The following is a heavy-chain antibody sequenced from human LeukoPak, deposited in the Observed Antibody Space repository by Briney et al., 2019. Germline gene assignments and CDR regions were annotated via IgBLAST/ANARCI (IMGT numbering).Heavy chain of an antibody. J-gene: IGHJ4*02. CDR1: GNSISNTYY. CDR3: ARNSSGNYFDY. D-gene: IGHD1-26*01. V-gene: IGHV4-38-2*01. CDR2: IYNSGST. Sequence: ASETLSLTCAVSGNSISNTYYWGWIRQPPGKELEWIGSIYNSGSTHYNPSLKSRVTISVDTSKNQFSLMLSSVTAADTAVYYCARNSSGNYFDYWGQGTLVTVSS.